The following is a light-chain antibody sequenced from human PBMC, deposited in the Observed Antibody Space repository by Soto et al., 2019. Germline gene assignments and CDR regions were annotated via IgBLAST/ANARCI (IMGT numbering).Light chain of an antibody. CDR1: SSNIGAGYD. V-gene: IGLV1-40*01. J-gene: IGLJ1*01. CDR3: QSYDSSLIIYV. CDR2: GNS. Sequence: QSVLTQPPSVSGAPGQRVTISCTGSSSNIGAGYDVHWYQQLPGTAPKLLIYGNSNRPSGVPDRFSGSKSGTSASLAITGLQAEDDADYYCQSYDSSLIIYVFGTGTKLTVL.